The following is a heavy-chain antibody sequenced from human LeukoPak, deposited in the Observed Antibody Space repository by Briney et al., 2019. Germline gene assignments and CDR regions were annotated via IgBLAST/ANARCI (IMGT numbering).Heavy chain of an antibody. D-gene: IGHD1-14*01. CDR2: ISYDGSNK. J-gene: IGHJ4*02. CDR1: GLTFSSYG. CDR3: AKDGRVRLGTNPFDY. Sequence: PGRSLRLSCAASGLTFSSYGMHWARQAPGKGLEWVAVISYDGSNKYYADSVKGRFTISRDNSKNALYLQMNSLRAEDTAVYYCAKDGRVRLGTNPFDYWGQGTLVTVSS. V-gene: IGHV3-30*18.